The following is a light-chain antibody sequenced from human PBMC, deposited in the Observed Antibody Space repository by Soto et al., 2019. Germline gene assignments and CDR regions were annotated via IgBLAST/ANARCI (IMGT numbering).Light chain of an antibody. Sequence: IQMTQSPSTLSASVGDTVTITCRASESIYSWLAWYKQIPGKAPQLLIYKASTLQGGVPSRFSGSGSGAEYTLTISSLQPDDFATYFCQEYKTNSRTFGQGTRVDNK. V-gene: IGKV1-5*03. CDR2: KAS. CDR3: QEYKTNSRT. J-gene: IGKJ1*01. CDR1: ESIYSW.